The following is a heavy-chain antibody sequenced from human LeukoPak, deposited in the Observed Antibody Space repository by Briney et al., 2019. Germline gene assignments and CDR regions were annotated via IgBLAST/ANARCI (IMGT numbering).Heavy chain of an antibody. CDR2: IYTSGST. CDR3: ARVVKYSYGLDH. J-gene: IGHJ4*02. Sequence: SETLSLTCTVSGGSISSGSYYWSWIRQPAGKGLEWIGRIYTSGSTNYNPSLKSRVTISVDTSKNQFSLKLSSVTAADTAVYYCARVVKYSYGLDHWGQGTLVTVSS. V-gene: IGHV4-61*02. CDR1: GGSISSGSYY. D-gene: IGHD5-18*01.